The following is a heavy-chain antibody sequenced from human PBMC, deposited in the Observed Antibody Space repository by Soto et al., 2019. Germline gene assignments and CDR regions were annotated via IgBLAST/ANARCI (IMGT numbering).Heavy chain of an antibody. V-gene: IGHV3-15*01. D-gene: IGHD1-1*01. Sequence: EVQVVESGGDLVEPGVSLRLSCVTSGFMFSSAWMSWVHQGPGKGLEWVARIKSKNDGGAADYAAPVNSRFSISRDDSKSTVYLQMNSLRAEDTALYYCVEGWNDFWGQGTLVTVSS. CDR2: IKSKNDGGAA. CDR3: VEGWNDF. CDR1: GFMFSSAW. J-gene: IGHJ4*02.